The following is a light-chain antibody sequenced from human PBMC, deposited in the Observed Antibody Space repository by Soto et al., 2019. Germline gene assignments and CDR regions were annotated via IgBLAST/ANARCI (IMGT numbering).Light chain of an antibody. CDR3: QQYNNWPRT. V-gene: IGKV3-15*01. CDR2: GAS. CDR1: QSVSSD. J-gene: IGKJ1*01. Sequence: EFVLTQSPGTLSLSPGERGTLSCRASQSVSSDLAWYHQKPGQAPRLLIYGASTRATGIPARFSGSGSGTEFTLTINSLQSEDFSVYYCQQYNNWPRTFGQGTKVDIK.